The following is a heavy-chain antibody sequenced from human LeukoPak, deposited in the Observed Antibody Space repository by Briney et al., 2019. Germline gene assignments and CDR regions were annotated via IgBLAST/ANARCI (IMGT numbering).Heavy chain of an antibody. CDR2: IWYDGSNK. J-gene: IGHJ4*02. CDR1: GFTFSSYG. V-gene: IGHV3-33*01. CDR3: ARDEGDYYDSSGYFDY. D-gene: IGHD3-22*01. Sequence: GGSLRLSCAASGFTFSSYGMHWVRQAPGKGLEWVAVIWYDGSNKYYADSVKGRFTISRDNSKNTLYLQMNSLRAEDTAVYYCARDEGDYYDSSGYFDYWGQGTLVTVPS.